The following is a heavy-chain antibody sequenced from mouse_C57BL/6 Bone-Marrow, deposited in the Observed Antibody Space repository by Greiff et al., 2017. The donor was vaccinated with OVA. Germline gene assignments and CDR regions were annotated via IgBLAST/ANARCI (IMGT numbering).Heavy chain of an antibody. CDR1: GFTFSSYA. J-gene: IGHJ2*01. CDR2: ISDGGRYT. V-gene: IGHV5-4*01. CDR3: AREDTTVVAIDY. D-gene: IGHD1-1*01. Sequence: EVQLVESGGGLVKPGGSLKLSCAASGFTFSSYAMSWVRQTPEQRLEWVATISDGGRYTYYPDNVKGRFTISRDNAKNNLYLQMSHLKSEDTAMYYCAREDTTVVAIDYWGQGTTLTVSS.